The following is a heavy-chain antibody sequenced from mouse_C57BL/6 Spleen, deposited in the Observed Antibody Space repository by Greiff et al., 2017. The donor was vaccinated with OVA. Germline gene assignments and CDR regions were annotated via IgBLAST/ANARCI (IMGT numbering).Heavy chain of an antibody. CDR1: GYTFTDYY. CDR2: INPNNGGT. J-gene: IGHJ4*01. Sequence: EVQLQQSGPELVKPGASVKISCKASGYTFTDYYMNWVKQSHGKSLEWIGDINPNNGGTSYNQKFKGKATLTVDKSSSTAYMELRSLTSEDSAVYYCARGGTTVVPYYAMDYWGQGTSVTVSS. CDR3: ARGGTTVVPYYAMDY. D-gene: IGHD1-1*01. V-gene: IGHV1-26*01.